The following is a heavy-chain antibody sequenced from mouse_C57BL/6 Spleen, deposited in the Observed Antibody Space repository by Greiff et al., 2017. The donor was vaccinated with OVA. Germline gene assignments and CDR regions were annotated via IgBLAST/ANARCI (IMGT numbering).Heavy chain of an antibody. J-gene: IGHJ4*01. CDR2: ISYDGSN. CDR3: ARGGGYYDYDYAMDY. CDR1: GYSNTSGYY. D-gene: IGHD2-4*01. Sequence: EVQLQQSGPGLVKPSQSLSLTCSVTGYSNTSGYYWNWIRQFPGNKLEWMGYISYDGSNNYNPSLKNRISITRDTSKNQFFLKLNSVTTEDTATYYCARGGGYYDYDYAMDYWGQGTSVTVSS. V-gene: IGHV3-6*01.